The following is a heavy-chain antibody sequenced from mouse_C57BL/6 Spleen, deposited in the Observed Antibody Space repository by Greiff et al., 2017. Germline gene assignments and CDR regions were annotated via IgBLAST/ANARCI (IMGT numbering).Heavy chain of an antibody. CDR2: IDPSDSET. V-gene: IGHV1-52*01. J-gene: IGHJ4*01. D-gene: IGHD1-1*01. Sequence: QVQLQQPGAELVRPGSSVKLSCKASGYTFTSYWMHWVKQRPIQGLEWIGNIDPSDSETHYNQKFKDKATLTVDKSSSTAYMQLSSLTSEDSAVYYCARDYDGSSNYYAMGYWGQGTSVTVSS. CDR3: ARDYDGSSNYYAMGY. CDR1: GYTFTSYW.